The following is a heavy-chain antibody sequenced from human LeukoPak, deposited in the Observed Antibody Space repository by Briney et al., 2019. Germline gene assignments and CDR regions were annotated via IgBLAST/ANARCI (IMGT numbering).Heavy chain of an antibody. J-gene: IGHJ4*02. CDR2: INHSGST. CDR1: GGSFSGYY. V-gene: IGHV4-34*01. Sequence: SETLSLTCAVYGGSFSGYYWSWLRQPPGKGLEWIGEINHSGSTNYNPPLKSRVTISVDTSKNQFSLKLSSVTAADTAVYYCGRVGGYSYGSDYWGQGTLVTVSS. D-gene: IGHD5-18*01. CDR3: GRVGGYSYGSDY.